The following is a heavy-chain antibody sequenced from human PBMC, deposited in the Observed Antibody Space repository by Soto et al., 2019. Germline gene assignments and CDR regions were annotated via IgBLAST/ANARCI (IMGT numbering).Heavy chain of an antibody. Sequence: QVQLVQSGAEVKKPGSSVKVSCKASGGTFSSYAISWVRQAPGQGLERMGGTIPIFGTANYAQKFQGRVTITADESTSTAYMELSSLRSEDTAVYYCARDPYDFWSGYHHYYYGMDVWGQGTTVTVSS. CDR1: GGTFSSYA. D-gene: IGHD3-3*01. CDR2: TIPIFGTA. V-gene: IGHV1-69*01. J-gene: IGHJ6*02. CDR3: ARDPYDFWSGYHHYYYGMDV.